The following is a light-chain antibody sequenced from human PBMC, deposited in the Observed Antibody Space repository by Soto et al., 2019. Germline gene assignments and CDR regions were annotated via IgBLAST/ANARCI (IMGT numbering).Light chain of an antibody. V-gene: IGKV3D-15*01. J-gene: IGKJ1*01. CDR3: QQYQERPPWA. CDR2: GSH. Sequence: EIVMTQSPATLSVSPGERATLSCRASQSVDTKVAWYQQRPGQAPRLLIYGSHNRATGIPARFSGSGSGTEFTLTINTLQSEDVAVYYCQQYQERPPWAFGHGTKVGIK. CDR1: QSVDTK.